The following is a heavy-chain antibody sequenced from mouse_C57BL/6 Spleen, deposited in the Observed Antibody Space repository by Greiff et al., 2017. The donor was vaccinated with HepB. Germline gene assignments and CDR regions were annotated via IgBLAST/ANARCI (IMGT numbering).Heavy chain of an antibody. CDR2: IHPNSGST. D-gene: IGHD2-3*01. V-gene: IGHV1-64*01. CDR3: ANDDGYYTGFAY. CDR1: GYTFTSYW. Sequence: QVQLQQPGAELVKPGASVKLSCKASGYTFTSYWMHWVKQRPGQGLEWIGMIHPNSGSTNYNEKFKSKATLTVDKSSSTAYMQLSSLTSEDSAVYYCANDDGYYTGFAYWGQGTLVTVSA. J-gene: IGHJ3*01.